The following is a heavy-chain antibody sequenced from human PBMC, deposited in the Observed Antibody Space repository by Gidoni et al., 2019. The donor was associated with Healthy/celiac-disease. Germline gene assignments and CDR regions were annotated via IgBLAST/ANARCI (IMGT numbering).Heavy chain of an antibody. CDR3: ASLDDYVWGSYPNGMDV. CDR2: ISSSRSYI. CDR1: GFTFSSYS. J-gene: IGHJ6*02. D-gene: IGHD3-16*02. V-gene: IGHV3-21*01. Sequence: EVQLVESGGGLVKPGGSLRLSCAASGFTFSSYSMNWVRQAPGKGLEWVSSISSSRSYIYYADSVKGRFTISRDNAKNSLYLQMNSLRAEDTAVYYCASLDDYVWGSYPNGMDVWGQGTTVTVSS.